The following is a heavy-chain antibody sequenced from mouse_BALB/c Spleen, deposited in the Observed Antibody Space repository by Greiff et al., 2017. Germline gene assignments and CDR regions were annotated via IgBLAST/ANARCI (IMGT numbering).Heavy chain of an antibody. D-gene: IGHD1-1*01. CDR2: ISDGGSYT. CDR3: ANYYGSSYGWYFDV. J-gene: IGHJ1*01. CDR1: GFTFSDYY. Sequence: EVQRVESGGGLVKPGGSLKLSCAASGFTFSDYYMYWVRQTPEKRLEWVATISDGGSYTYYPDSVKGRFTISRDNARNILYLQMSSLRSEDTAMYYCANYYGSSYGWYFDVWGAGTTVTVSS. V-gene: IGHV5-4*02.